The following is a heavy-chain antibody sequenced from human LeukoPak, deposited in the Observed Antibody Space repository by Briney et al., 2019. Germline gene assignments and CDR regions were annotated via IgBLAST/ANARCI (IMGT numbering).Heavy chain of an antibody. CDR1: GGSFSGYY. D-gene: IGHD6-19*01. Sequence: PSETLSLTCAVYGGSFSGYYWSWIRQPPGKGLEWVSVIYSGGSTYYADSVKGRFTISRDNSKNTQYLQMKSLRAEDTAVYYCARERNLEIAVAGTIFNYWGQGTLVTVSS. CDR3: ARERNLEIAVAGTIFNY. V-gene: IGHV3-66*01. CDR2: IYSGGST. J-gene: IGHJ4*02.